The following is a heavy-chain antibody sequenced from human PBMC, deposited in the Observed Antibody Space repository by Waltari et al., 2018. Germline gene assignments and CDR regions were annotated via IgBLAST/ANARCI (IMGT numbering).Heavy chain of an antibody. D-gene: IGHD4-17*01. V-gene: IGHV4-31*03. CDR3: ARDLNDYGDYAKGDWYFDL. CDR1: GGSISSGGYY. Sequence: QVQLQESGPGLVKPSQTLSLTCTVSGGSISSGGYYWSWIRQPPGKGLEWIGYIYYSGSTYYNPSLKSRVTISVDTSKNQFSLKLSSVTAADTAVYYCARDLNDYGDYAKGDWYFDLWGRGTLVTVSS. J-gene: IGHJ2*01. CDR2: IYYSGST.